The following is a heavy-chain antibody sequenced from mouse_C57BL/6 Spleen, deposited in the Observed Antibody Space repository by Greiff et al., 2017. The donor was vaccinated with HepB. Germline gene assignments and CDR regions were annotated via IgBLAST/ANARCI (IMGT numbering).Heavy chain of an antibody. V-gene: IGHV1-54*01. CDR3: ARGYYGSSSLYFDY. J-gene: IGHJ2*01. CDR2: INPGSGGT. D-gene: IGHD1-1*01. CDR1: GYAFTNYL. Sequence: LVESGAELVRPGTSVKVSCKASGYAFTNYLIEWVKQRPGQGLEWIGVINPGSGGTNYNEKFKGKATLTADKSSSTAYMQLSSLTSEDSAVYFCARGYYGSSSLYFDYWGQGTTLTVSS.